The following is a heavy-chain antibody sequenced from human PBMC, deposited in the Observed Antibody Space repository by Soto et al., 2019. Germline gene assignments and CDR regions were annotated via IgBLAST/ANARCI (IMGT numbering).Heavy chain of an antibody. D-gene: IGHD1-26*01. CDR1: GFTFSSYA. V-gene: IGHV3-23*01. CDR3: AKDRQGSYFDY. Sequence: EVQLLESGGGLVQPGGSLRLSCAASGFTFSSYAMNWVRQAPGKGLEWVSTISGSGVSTYYADSVKGRFTISRDNSKNTLYLQMNSLRAKDTAVYYCAKDRQGSYFDYWGKGTLVTVSS. J-gene: IGHJ4*02. CDR2: ISGSGVST.